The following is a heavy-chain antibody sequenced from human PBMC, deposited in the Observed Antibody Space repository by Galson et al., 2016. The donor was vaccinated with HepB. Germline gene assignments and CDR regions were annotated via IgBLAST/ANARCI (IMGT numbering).Heavy chain of an antibody. CDR1: RGSITSGSYY. J-gene: IGHJ3*02. D-gene: IGHD5-12*01. V-gene: IGHV4-31*03. CDR3: ARGRGVKEGDVVATRVGQGFDS. CDR2: IDYSGNT. Sequence: TLSLTCTVSRGSITSGSYYWNWIRHHPGKGLEWIGYIDYSGNTYYNPSLKSRVTISVDTSKIQFSLKLGSVTAADTAVDYCARGRGVKEGDVVATRVGQGFDSWGQGTMVTVSS.